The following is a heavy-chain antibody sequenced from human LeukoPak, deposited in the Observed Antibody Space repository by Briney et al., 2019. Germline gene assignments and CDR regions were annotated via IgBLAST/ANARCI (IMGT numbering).Heavy chain of an antibody. CDR3: AKDQGATVTTMPYFDY. CDR2: ITSNTDST. D-gene: IGHD4-17*01. CDR1: GFIFSSYG. Sequence: PGGSLRLSCAASGFIFSSYGMSWFRQAPGKGLEWVSTITSNTDSTYYADSVKGRFTISRDNSKNTLYLQMNSLRAEDTAVYYCAKDQGATVTTMPYFDYWGQGTLVTVSS. V-gene: IGHV3-23*01. J-gene: IGHJ4*02.